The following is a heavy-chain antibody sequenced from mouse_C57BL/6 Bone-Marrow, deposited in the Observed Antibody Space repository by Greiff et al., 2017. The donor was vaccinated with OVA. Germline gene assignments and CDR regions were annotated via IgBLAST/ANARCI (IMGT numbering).Heavy chain of an antibody. D-gene: IGHD2-1*01. CDR1: GYTFTSYW. CDR3: ARLGGNSSWFAY. V-gene: IGHV1-55*01. CDR2: IYPGSGST. Sequence: VQLQQPGAELVKPGASVKMSCKASGYTFTSYWITWVKQRPGQGLEWIGDIYPGSGSTNYNEKFKSKATLTVDTSSSTAYMQLSSLTSEDSAVYYCARLGGNSSWFAYWGQGTLVTVSA. J-gene: IGHJ3*01.